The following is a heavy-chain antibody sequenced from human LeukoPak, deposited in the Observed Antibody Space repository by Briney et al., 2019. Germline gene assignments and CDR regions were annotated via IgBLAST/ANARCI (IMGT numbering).Heavy chain of an antibody. CDR1: GFTFSSYS. Sequence: GGSLRLSCAASGFTFSSYSMNWVRQAPGKGLEWVSSISSSSSYIYYADSVKGRFTISRDNSKNTLYLQTNSLRAEDTAVYYCAKDNAYYYADYWGQGTLVTVSS. J-gene: IGHJ4*02. CDR2: ISSSSSYI. D-gene: IGHD3-10*01. CDR3: AKDNAYYYADY. V-gene: IGHV3-21*01.